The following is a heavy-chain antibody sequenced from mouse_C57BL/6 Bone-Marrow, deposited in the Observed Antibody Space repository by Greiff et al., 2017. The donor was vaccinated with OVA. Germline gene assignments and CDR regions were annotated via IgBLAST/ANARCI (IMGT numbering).Heavy chain of an antibody. CDR1: GYTFTSYG. J-gene: IGHJ3*01. V-gene: IGHV1-81*01. Sequence: QVQLQQSGAELARPGASVTLSCTASGYTFTSYGLRWVKQRTGQGLEWMGEIYPRSGNTYYNEKFKSKATLTVDTSSSTAYMQLSSLTSEDSAVYDCASWGDSSGPSGFAGWGQGTLVTVSA. D-gene: IGHD3-2*02. CDR3: ASWGDSSGPSGFAG. CDR2: IYPRSGNT.